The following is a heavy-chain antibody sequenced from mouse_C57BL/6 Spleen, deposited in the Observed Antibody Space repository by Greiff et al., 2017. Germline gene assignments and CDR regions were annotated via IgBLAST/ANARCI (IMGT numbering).Heavy chain of an antibody. Sequence: VQLQQSGAELVKPGASVKLSCKASGYTFTEYTIHWVKQRSGQGLEWIGWFYPGSGSIKYNEKFKDKATLTADKSSSTVYMELSRLTSEDSAVYVCERHANYYGSRGYYFDYWGQGTTLTVSS. V-gene: IGHV1-62-2*01. J-gene: IGHJ2*01. CDR3: ERHANYYGSRGYYFDY. CDR2: FYPGSGSI. CDR1: GYTFTEYT. D-gene: IGHD1-1*01.